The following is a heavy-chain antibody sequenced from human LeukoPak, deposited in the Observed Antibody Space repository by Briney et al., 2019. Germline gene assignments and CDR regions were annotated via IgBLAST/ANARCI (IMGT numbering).Heavy chain of an antibody. V-gene: IGHV3-30*02. CDR2: IMCDGSSN. J-gene: IGHJ4*02. Sequence: GGSLRLSCAASGFTVSSHGMHWVRQAPGKGLKGVACIMCDGSSNYYAASVKGRFTISRDNSKNTLSLEMNSLRAEDTGVYYCAKEGAMSSGHFDSWGQGTLVTVSS. CDR1: GFTVSSHG. CDR3: AKEGAMSSGHFDS. D-gene: IGHD3-22*01.